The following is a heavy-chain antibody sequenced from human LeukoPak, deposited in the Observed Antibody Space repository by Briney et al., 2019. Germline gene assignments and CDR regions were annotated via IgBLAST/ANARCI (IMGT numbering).Heavy chain of an antibody. CDR1: GFTFSSYT. V-gene: IGHV3-21*04. J-gene: IGHJ3*02. D-gene: IGHD6-6*01. Sequence: GGSLRLSCAASGFTFSSYTMNWLRQAPGKGLEWVSSISSRSNYIYYVDSVKGRFTISRDNAKNSLYLQMNSLRAEDTALYYCAKESEYSSSSYAFDIWGQGTMVTVSS. CDR3: AKESEYSSSSYAFDI. CDR2: ISSRSNYI.